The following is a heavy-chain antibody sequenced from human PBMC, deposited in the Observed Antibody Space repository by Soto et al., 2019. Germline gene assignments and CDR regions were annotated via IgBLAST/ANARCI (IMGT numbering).Heavy chain of an antibody. V-gene: IGHV4-31*02. CDR1: GGSISSGGYY. Sequence: PSETLSLTCTVSGGSISSGGYYWSWIRQHPGKGLEWIGYIYYSGSTYYNPSLKSRVTISVDTSKNQFSLKLSSVTAADTAVYYCARAFVVYAAEVPLFDHWGQGTLVTVAS. CDR3: ARAFVVYAAEVPLFDH. D-gene: IGHD2-8*01. J-gene: IGHJ4*02. CDR2: IYYSGST.